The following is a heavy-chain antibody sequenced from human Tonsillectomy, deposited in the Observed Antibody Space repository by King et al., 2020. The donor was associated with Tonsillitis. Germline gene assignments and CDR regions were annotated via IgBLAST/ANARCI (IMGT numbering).Heavy chain of an antibody. CDR3: ARDGATTVTDY. J-gene: IGHJ4*02. Sequence: VQLVESGGGLVKPGGSLRLSCAASGFTFSSYSMNWVRQAPGKGLEWVSSISSSSSYIYYADSVQGRFTISRDNAKNSLYLQMNSMRAEDTAVYYCARDGATTVTDYWGQGTLVTVSS. D-gene: IGHD1-26*01. V-gene: IGHV3-21*01. CDR1: GFTFSSYS. CDR2: ISSSSSYI.